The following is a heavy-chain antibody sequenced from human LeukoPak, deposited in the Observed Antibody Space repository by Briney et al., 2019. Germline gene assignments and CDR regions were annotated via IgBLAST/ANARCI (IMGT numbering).Heavy chain of an antibody. CDR1: GYTFTAYY. Sequence: ASVTVSCKASGYTFTAYYIHWLRQAPGQGLEWMGWINPNSGATKYAQKFQDRVTVTRDTSVGTAYMELPGLRSDDTAVYYCARESGVGATIDYWGQGTLVTVSS. D-gene: IGHD1-26*01. CDR3: ARESGVGATIDY. CDR2: INPNSGAT. J-gene: IGHJ4*02. V-gene: IGHV1-2*02.